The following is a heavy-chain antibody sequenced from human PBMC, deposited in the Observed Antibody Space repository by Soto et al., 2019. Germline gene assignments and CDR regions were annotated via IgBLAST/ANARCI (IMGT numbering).Heavy chain of an antibody. J-gene: IGHJ5*02. CDR2: IYYSGST. D-gene: IGHD4-17*01. CDR3: ASFSSRAVTYNWFDP. CDR1: GGSISSGDYY. V-gene: IGHV4-30-4*01. Sequence: RSLTCTVSGGSISSGDYYWSWIRQPPGKGLEWIGYIYYSGSTYYNPSLKSRVTISVDTSKNQFSLKLSSVTAADTAVYYCASFSSRAVTYNWFDPWGQGTLVTVSS.